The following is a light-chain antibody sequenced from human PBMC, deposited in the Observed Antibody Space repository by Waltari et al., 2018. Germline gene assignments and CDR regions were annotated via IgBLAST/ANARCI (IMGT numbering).Light chain of an antibody. Sequence: SALTQPPSPSGSPGQPFTIPCPGTSSNFGVYTYSSWSQQHPGKPPNLMIYEVTKRPEGVPDRFSGSKSGNTASLTVSGLQTEDEADYYCSSYAGGSWVFGGGTKLTVL. J-gene: IGLJ3*02. CDR2: EVT. CDR3: SSYAGGSWV. V-gene: IGLV2-8*01. CDR1: SSNFGVYTY.